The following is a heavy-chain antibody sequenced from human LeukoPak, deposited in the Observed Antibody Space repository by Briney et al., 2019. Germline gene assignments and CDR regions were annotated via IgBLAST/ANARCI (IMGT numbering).Heavy chain of an antibody. Sequence: ASVKVSCKVSGYTLTELSMHWVRQAPGKGLEWMGGFDPKDDETIYAQKFQGRVTMTEDTSTDTAYMELSSLRSEDTAVYFCATMQVVRGVRYYYYYMDVWGNGTTVTISS. CDR3: ATMQVVRGVRYYYYYMDV. D-gene: IGHD3-10*01. CDR2: FDPKDDET. V-gene: IGHV1-24*01. J-gene: IGHJ6*03. CDR1: GYTLTELS.